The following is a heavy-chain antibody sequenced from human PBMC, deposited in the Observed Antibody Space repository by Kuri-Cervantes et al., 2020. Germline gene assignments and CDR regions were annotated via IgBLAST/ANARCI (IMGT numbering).Heavy chain of an antibody. CDR2: INHSGRT. D-gene: IGHD3-22*01. CDR1: GVSFSGYY. Sequence: SQTLSLTGAVYGVSFSGYYWSWIRQPPGKGLEWIGEINHSGRTNYNPSLKSRVTISVDTSKNQFSLKLSSVTAADTAVYYCASGTSMIHLRKRGYYGMDVWGQGTTVTVSS. J-gene: IGHJ6*02. CDR3: ASGTSMIHLRKRGYYGMDV. V-gene: IGHV4-34*01.